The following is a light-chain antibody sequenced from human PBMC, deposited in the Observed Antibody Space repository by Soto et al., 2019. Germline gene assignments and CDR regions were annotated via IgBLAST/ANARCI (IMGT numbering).Light chain of an antibody. CDR1: SSDVGGYNH. V-gene: IGLV2-14*01. CDR3: CSYTSLSTVV. Sequence: QSALTQPASESGCPGQSITISCTGTSSDVGGYNHVSWYQHSPGKAPKLILFAVSDRPSGVSHRFSGSKSGNTASLTISGLQAEYEADYYCCSYTSLSTVVFGGGTKVTVL. CDR2: AVS. J-gene: IGLJ2*01.